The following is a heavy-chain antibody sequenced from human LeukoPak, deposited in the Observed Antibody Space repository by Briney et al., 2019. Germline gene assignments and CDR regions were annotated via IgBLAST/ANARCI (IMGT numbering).Heavy chain of an antibody. Sequence: GGSLRLSCAASGFTFSSYSMNWVRQAPGKGLEWVSSISASSTFIYYADSVKGRYTISRDNAKNSLYLQMNSLRAEDTAVYYCAELGITMIGGVWGKGTTVTISS. CDR1: GFTFSSYS. CDR2: ISASSTFI. J-gene: IGHJ6*04. V-gene: IGHV3-21*01. CDR3: AELGITMIGGV. D-gene: IGHD3-10*02.